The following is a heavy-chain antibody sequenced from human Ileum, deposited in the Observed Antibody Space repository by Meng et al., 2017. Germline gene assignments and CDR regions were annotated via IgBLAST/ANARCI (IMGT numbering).Heavy chain of an antibody. CDR3: ASGSGSLDY. CDR1: GGSVSSNFAA. D-gene: IGHD3-3*01. J-gene: IGHJ4*02. V-gene: IGHV6-1*01. CDR2: TYYRSKWYS. Sequence: VRLQQSGPGLVEPSQPLSLTCAVSGGSVSSNFAAWNWIRQSPLRGLEWLGRTYYRSKWYSEYAVSVKSRISITPDTSKNQFSLQMNSVTPEDTAVYYCASGSGSLDYWGPGTLVTVSS.